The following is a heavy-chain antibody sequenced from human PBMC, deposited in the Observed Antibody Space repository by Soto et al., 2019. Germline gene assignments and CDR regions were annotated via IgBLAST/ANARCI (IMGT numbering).Heavy chain of an antibody. CDR1: GFTLSNAW. J-gene: IGHJ6*03. CDR2: IKSKTDGGTT. D-gene: IGHD2-2*01. Sequence: PGGYLRLSCAASGFTLSNAWMSWVRQAPGKGREWVGRIKSKTDGGTTDYAAPVKGRFTISRDDSKNTLYLQMNSLKTEDTSVYYFTTVTRYYYYMDFLGKGTTVTLSS. V-gene: IGHV3-15*01. CDR3: TTVTRYYYYMDF.